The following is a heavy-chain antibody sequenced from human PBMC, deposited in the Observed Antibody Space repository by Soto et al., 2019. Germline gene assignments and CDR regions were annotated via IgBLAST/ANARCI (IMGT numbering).Heavy chain of an antibody. V-gene: IGHV3-23*01. CDR1: GFTFSTYA. CDR2: ISGSGGST. CDR3: AKSTYYDILTGSYYYYAIDV. D-gene: IGHD3-9*01. Sequence: GGSLRLSCAASGFTFSTYAMSWVRQAPGKGLEWVAAISGSGGSTYYAYSVKGRFTISRDNSKSTLYLQMNSLRAEDTAVSYCAKSTYYDILTGSYYYYAIDVWGQGTTVTVSS. J-gene: IGHJ6*02.